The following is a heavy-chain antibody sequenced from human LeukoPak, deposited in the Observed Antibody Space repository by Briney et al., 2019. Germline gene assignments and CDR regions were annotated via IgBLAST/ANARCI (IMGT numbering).Heavy chain of an antibody. CDR2: IYYSGST. CDR1: GGSISSYY. J-gene: IGHJ4*02. D-gene: IGHD5-24*01. V-gene: IGHV4-59*01. Sequence: NPSETLSLTCTVSGGSISSYYWSWIRQPPGKGLEWIGYIYYSGSTNYNPSLKSRVTISVDTSKNQFSLKLSSVTAADTAVYYCARGRDGYSVSGQLGGLETYFDYWGQGTLVTVSS. CDR3: ARGRDGYSVSGQLGGLETYFDY.